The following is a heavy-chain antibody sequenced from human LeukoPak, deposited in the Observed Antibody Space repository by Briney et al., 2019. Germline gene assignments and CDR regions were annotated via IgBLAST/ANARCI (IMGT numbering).Heavy chain of an antibody. D-gene: IGHD6-19*01. CDR3: AKDSSGWYGSSWFDS. J-gene: IGHJ5*01. CDR2: ISGSGGST. V-gene: IGHV3-23*01. CDR1: GFTFSSYA. Sequence: GGSLRLSCAASGFTFSSYAMSWVRQAPGKGLEWVSAISGSGGSTYYADSVKGRFTISRDNSKNTLYLQMNSLRAEDTAVYYCAKDSSGWYGSSWFDSWGQGTLVTVSS.